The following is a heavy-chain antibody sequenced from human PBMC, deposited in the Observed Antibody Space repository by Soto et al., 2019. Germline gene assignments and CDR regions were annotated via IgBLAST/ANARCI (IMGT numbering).Heavy chain of an antibody. J-gene: IGHJ6*02. Sequence: QVQLVESGGGVVQPGRSLRLSCAASGFTFSSYGMHWVRQAPGKGLEWVAVISYDGSNKYYADSVKGRFTISRDNSKNTLYLQMNSLRAEDTAVYYCAKTPHRLVTYHGYGMDVWGQGTTVTVSS. V-gene: IGHV3-30*18. CDR3: AKTPHRLVTYHGYGMDV. D-gene: IGHD3-9*01. CDR2: ISYDGSNK. CDR1: GFTFSSYG.